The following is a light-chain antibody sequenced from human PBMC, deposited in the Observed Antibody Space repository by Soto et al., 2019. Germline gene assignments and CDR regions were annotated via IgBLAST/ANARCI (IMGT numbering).Light chain of an antibody. J-gene: IGKJ4*01. V-gene: IGKV3-11*02. CDR3: QHRSQWTLN. CDR1: QSVNNF. Sequence: EIVLTQSPATLSLSPGERATLSCRASQSVNNFLAWYQRRPGQAPRLLIYDASNRATGIPARFSGSGSVRDFTLTISSLETEDFGMYYCQHRSQWTLNFGGGTNVEIK. CDR2: DAS.